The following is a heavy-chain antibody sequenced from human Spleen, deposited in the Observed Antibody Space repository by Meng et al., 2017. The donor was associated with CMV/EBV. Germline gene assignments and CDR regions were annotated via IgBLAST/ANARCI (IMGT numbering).Heavy chain of an antibody. CDR2: LNPNSGAT. Sequence: KASGYSFYVYFIPSLRPAPGQGLEWIGWLNPNSGATHYALKFQGRVTMTRDSSITTAYMELSRLQSDATAVYYCARGYGGNSFYFDYWGPGTLVTVSS. CDR1: GYSFYVYF. CDR3: ARGYGGNSFYFDY. D-gene: IGHD4-23*01. J-gene: IGHJ4*02. V-gene: IGHV1-2*02.